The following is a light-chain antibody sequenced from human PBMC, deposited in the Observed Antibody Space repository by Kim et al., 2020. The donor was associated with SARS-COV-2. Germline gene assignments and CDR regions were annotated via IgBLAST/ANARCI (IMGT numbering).Light chain of an antibody. CDR1: QSVNSN. Sequence: EVVMTQSPATLSVSPGERATLSCRASQSVNSNLAWYQQKPGQAPRLLIYGVFTRATGIPARFSGSGSGTEFTLTISSLQSEDFAVYYCQQYNNWPLTFGGGTKVDIK. V-gene: IGKV3-15*01. CDR2: GVF. J-gene: IGKJ4*01. CDR3: QQYNNWPLT.